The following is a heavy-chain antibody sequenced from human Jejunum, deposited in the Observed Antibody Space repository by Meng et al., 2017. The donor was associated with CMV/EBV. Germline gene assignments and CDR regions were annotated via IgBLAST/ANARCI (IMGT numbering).Heavy chain of an antibody. D-gene: IGHD3-3*01. Sequence: SGYTFTGHYRHWVRQAPGQGLEWMGRINPKSGGANYAQKFQGRVTMTRDTSISTAYMELNRLRSDDTAVYYCASQGYDFWSGYYAFDIWGQGTKVTVS. J-gene: IGHJ3*02. CDR1: GYTFTGHY. CDR3: ASQGYDFWSGYYAFDI. V-gene: IGHV1-2*02. CDR2: INPKSGGA.